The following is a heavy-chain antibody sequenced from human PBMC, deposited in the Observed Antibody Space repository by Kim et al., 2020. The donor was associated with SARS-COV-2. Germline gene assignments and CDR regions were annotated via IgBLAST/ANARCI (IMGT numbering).Heavy chain of an antibody. CDR1: GGSISSGGYY. D-gene: IGHD3-3*01. J-gene: IGHJ4*02. CDR3: ARGILITIFGVVAHLDY. V-gene: IGHV4-31*03. Sequence: SETLSLTCTVSGGSISSGGYYWSWIRQHPGKGLVWIGYIYYSGSTYYNPSLKSRVTITVDTSKNQFSLKLSSVTAADTAVYYCARGILITIFGVVAHLDYWGQGTLVTVSS. CDR2: IYYSGST.